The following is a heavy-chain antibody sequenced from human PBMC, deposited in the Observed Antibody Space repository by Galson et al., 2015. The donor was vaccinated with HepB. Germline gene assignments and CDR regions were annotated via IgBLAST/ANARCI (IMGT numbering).Heavy chain of an antibody. V-gene: IGHV3-7*03. CDR2: IKQDGSEK. Sequence: SLRLSCAASGFTFSSYWMSWVRQAPGKGLEWVANIKQDGSEKYYVDSVKGRFTISRDNAKNSLYLQMNSLRAEDTAVYYCARDRRSGKQWLVSNWFDPWGQGTLVTVSS. CDR3: ARDRRSGKQWLVSNWFDP. J-gene: IGHJ5*02. D-gene: IGHD6-19*01. CDR1: GFTFSSYW.